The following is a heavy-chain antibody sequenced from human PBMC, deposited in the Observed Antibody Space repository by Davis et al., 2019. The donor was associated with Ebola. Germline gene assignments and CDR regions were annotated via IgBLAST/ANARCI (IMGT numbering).Heavy chain of an antibody. CDR2: IKSKTDGGTT. V-gene: IGHV3-15*01. CDR3: TTLSTVTTMYFDL. D-gene: IGHD4-17*01. J-gene: IGHJ2*01. Sequence: GGSLRLSCAASGFTLNNAWMSWVRQAPGKGLEWVGRIKSKTDGGTTDYAAPVKGRFAMSRDDSKNTLYLQMNSLKIDDTAVYYCTTLSTVTTMYFDLWGRGTLVTVSS. CDR1: GFTLNNAW.